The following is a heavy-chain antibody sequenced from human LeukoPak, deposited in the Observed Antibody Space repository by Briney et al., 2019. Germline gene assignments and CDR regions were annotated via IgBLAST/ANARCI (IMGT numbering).Heavy chain of an antibody. D-gene: IGHD1-26*01. CDR2: INSDGSIT. V-gene: IGHV3-74*01. Sequence: GGSLRLSCAASGFTFSSYWMHWVRQAPGKWLVWVSRINSDGSITTYADSVKGRFTISRDNAKNTLYLQMNSLRAEDTAVYYCARSLSGSYDYWGQGTLVTVSS. CDR1: GFTFSSYW. J-gene: IGHJ4*02. CDR3: ARSLSGSYDY.